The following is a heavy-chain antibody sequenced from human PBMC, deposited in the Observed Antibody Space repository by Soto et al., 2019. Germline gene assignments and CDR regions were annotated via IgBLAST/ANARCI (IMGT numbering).Heavy chain of an antibody. J-gene: IGHJ4*02. Sequence: GGSLRLSCAASGFTFSSYWMNWVRQTPGKGLEWVANIKHDGTEKYYVDSVKGRFTISRDNARNSLYLQMNSLRAEDTAVYYCARDPPQGHEQEFDYWGQGTLVTVSS. CDR2: IKHDGTEK. CDR3: ARDPPQGHEQEFDY. V-gene: IGHV3-7*01. CDR1: GFTFSSYW.